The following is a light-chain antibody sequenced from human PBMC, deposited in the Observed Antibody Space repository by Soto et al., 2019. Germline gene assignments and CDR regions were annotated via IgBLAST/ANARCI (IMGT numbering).Light chain of an antibody. Sequence: DIRMTQLPSSLSASVGDRVTITCQASENINKYLTWYQQKPGKAPRLLISEASNVETGVPSRFSGSGSGTDFSFTLTSLQPDDIATYYCQQYEDLPRTFGQGTRLEIK. CDR3: QQYEDLPRT. J-gene: IGKJ5*01. CDR2: EAS. V-gene: IGKV1-33*01. CDR1: ENINKY.